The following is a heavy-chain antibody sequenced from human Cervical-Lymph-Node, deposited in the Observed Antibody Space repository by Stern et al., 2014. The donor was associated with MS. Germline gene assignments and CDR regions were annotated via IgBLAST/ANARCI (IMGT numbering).Heavy chain of an antibody. J-gene: IGHJ6*02. CDR2: ISSGGSNI. CDR1: GFTFSDYF. Sequence: VQLVESGGGLVKPGGSLRLSCAASGFTFSDYFMTRIRQAPGKGLGWVAYISSGGSNIYYADSVKGRFTVSRDNANNSLDLQMHSLRAEDTAVYYCARCNVPRKAYSMDVWGQGTTVTVSS. D-gene: IGHD2/OR15-2a*01. CDR3: ARCNVPRKAYSMDV. V-gene: IGHV3-11*01.